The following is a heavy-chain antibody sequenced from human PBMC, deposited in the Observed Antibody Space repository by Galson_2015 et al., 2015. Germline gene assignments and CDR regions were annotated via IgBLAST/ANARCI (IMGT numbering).Heavy chain of an antibody. CDR2: INPSGGST. Sequence: SVKVSCKASGYTFTSYYMHWVRQAPGQGLEWMGIINPSGGSTSYAQKFQGRVTMTRDTSTSTVYMELSSLRSEDTAVYYCARAPHYDSSGYYHEFDYWGQGTLVTVSS. V-gene: IGHV1-46*01. D-gene: IGHD3-22*01. J-gene: IGHJ4*02. CDR1: GYTFTSYY. CDR3: ARAPHYDSSGYYHEFDY.